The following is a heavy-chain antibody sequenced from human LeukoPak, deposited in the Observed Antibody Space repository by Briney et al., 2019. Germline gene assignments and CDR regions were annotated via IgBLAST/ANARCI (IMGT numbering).Heavy chain of an antibody. V-gene: IGHV1-2*06. Sequence: ASVKVSCKASGYTFTGYYMHWVRQAPGQGLEWMGRINPNSGGTNYAQKFQGRVTMTRDTSISTAYMELSRLRSDDTAVYYCARERAVQGYCSGGSCYINDYWGQGTLVTVS. J-gene: IGHJ4*02. D-gene: IGHD2-15*01. CDR2: INPNSGGT. CDR1: GYTFTGYY. CDR3: ARERAVQGYCSGGSCYINDY.